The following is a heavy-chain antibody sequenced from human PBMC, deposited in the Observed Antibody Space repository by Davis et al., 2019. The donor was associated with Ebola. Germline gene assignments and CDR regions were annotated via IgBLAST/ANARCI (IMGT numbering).Heavy chain of an antibody. D-gene: IGHD6-19*01. CDR2: ISSSGSTI. V-gene: IGHV3-48*03. CDR3: ARVRDIAVAVYFDY. J-gene: IGHJ4*02. Sequence: PGGSLRLSCAASGFTFSSYEMNWVRQAPGKGLEWVSYISSSGSTIYYADSVKGRFTISRDNAKNSLYLQMNSLRAEDTAVYYCARVRDIAVAVYFDYWGQGTLVTVSS. CDR1: GFTFSSYE.